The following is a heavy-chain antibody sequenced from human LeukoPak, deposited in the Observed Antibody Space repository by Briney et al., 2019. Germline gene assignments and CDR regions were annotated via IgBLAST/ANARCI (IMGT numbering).Heavy chain of an antibody. V-gene: IGHV1-69*05. CDR1: GYTFTSYG. CDR2: IIPIFGTA. Sequence: GASVKVSCKASGYTFTSYGISWVRQAPGQGLEWMGRIIPIFGTANYAQKFQGRVTITTDESTSTAYMELSSLRSEDTAVYYCARDPVGYYYDSSGYYYVDWGQGTLVTVSS. CDR3: ARDPVGYYYDSSGYYYVD. J-gene: IGHJ4*02. D-gene: IGHD3-22*01.